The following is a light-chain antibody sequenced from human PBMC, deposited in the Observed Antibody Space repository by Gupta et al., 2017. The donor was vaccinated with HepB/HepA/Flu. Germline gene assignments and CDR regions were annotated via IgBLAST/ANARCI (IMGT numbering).Light chain of an antibody. J-gene: IGLJ2*01. CDR2: EVT. CDR1: SSDVGSHNL. V-gene: IGLV2-23*02. CDR3: CSYGGSSTYVV. Sequence: QSALTQPASVSGSPGQSITISCTGTSSDVGSHNLVSWYQQHPGKAPKLMIYEVTKRPSGGSNRFSGSKSGNTASLTISGLQAEDEADYYCCSYGGSSTYVVFGGGTKLTVL.